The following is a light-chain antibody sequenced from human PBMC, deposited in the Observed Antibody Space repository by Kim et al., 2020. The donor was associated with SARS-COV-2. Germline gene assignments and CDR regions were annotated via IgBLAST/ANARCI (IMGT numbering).Light chain of an antibody. CDR2: RND. J-gene: IGLJ3*02. CDR1: RANIGNKF. Sequence: GQTVTISCSGGRANIGNKFVFWYRQLPGAAPRLLMYRNDQRPSGVPDRISGSKSGTSASLAISDLRSEDEADYFCASWDDTLNSQLFGGGTQLTVL. V-gene: IGLV1-47*01. CDR3: ASWDDTLNSQL.